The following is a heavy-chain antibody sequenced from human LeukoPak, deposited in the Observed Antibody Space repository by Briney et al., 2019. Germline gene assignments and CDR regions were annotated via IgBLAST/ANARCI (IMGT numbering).Heavy chain of an antibody. D-gene: IGHD3-22*01. CDR1: GGTFSSYA. CDR3: ARDFHGYYYDSSRSNAFDI. J-gene: IGHJ3*02. CDR2: IIPIFGTA. Sequence: GASVKVSCKASGGTFSSYAISWVRQAPGQGLEWMGGIIPIFGTANYAQKFQGRVTITTDESTSTAYMELSSLRSEDTAVYYCARDFHGYYYDSSRSNAFDIWGQGTMVTVSS. V-gene: IGHV1-69*05.